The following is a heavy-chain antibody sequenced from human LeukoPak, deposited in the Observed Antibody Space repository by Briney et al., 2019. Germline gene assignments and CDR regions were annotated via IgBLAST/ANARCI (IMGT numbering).Heavy chain of an antibody. CDR2: ISSTSITM. CDR3: ARETTLAVAGDF. Sequence: GGSLRLSCAAYGFTFNRNNMNWVRQAPGKGLEWVSYISSTSITMYYADSVKGRFTISRDNAKNSLYLQMNSLRADDTAVYYCARETTLAVAGDFWGQGTLVTVSS. D-gene: IGHD6-19*01. CDR1: GFTFNRNN. J-gene: IGHJ4*02. V-gene: IGHV3-48*01.